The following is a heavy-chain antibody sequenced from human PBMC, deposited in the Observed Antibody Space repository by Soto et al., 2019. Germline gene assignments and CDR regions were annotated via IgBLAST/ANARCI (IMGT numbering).Heavy chain of an antibody. CDR2: INPNSGGT. D-gene: IGHD1-26*01. CDR3: ATDHSGSYHYVIDY. J-gene: IGHJ4*02. V-gene: IGHV1-2*02. CDR1: GYTFTGYY. Sequence: ASVKVSCKASGYTFTGYYMHWVRQAPGQGLEWMGWINPNSGGTNYAQKFQGRVTMTRDTSISTAYMELSRLRSDDTAVYYCATDHSGSYHYVIDYWGQGTLVTVSS.